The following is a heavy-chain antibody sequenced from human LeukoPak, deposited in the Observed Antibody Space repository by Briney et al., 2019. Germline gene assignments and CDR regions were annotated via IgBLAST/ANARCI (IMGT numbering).Heavy chain of an antibody. V-gene: IGHV3-33*01. D-gene: IGHD2-2*01. CDR3: ARDGPSRNIVVVPAARNFAFDL. CDR1: GFTFSSHG. CDR2: IWYDGSNK. Sequence: GRSLRLSCAASGFTFSSHGMHWVRQAPDKGLEWVAVIWYDGSNKYYADSVKGRFTISRDNSKNTLYMQMNSLRAEDTAVYYCARDGPSRNIVVVPAARNFAFDLWGQGTMVTVSS. J-gene: IGHJ3*01.